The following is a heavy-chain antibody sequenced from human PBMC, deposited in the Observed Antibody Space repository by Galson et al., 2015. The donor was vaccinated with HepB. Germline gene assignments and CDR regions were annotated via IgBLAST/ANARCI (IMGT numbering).Heavy chain of an antibody. CDR2: ISSSGNNI. D-gene: IGHD1-1*01. J-gene: IGHJ3*02. CDR1: GFTFSSHS. V-gene: IGHV3-48*02. CDR3: ARDASPTTDAWYYFDI. Sequence: SLRLSCAASGFTFSSHSMNWVRQAPGKGLEWIAYISSSGNNIYYADSVKGRFSISRDNANNALYLQMDSLGDDDTAVYYCARDASPTTDAWYYFDIWGQGTMVTVP.